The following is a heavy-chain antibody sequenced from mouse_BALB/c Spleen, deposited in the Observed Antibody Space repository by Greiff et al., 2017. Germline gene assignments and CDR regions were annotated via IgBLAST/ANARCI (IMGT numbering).Heavy chain of an antibody. J-gene: IGHJ2*01. CDR1: GFTFSSFG. V-gene: IGHV5-17*02. CDR2: ISSGSSTI. CDR3: ARGYYGNYLYY. Sequence: EVKLMESGGGLVQPGGSRKLSCAASGFTFSSFGMHWVRQAPEKGLEWVAYISSGSSTIYYADTVKGRFTISRDNPKNTLFLQMTSLRSEDTAMYYCARGYYGNYLYYWGQGTTLTVSA. D-gene: IGHD2-1*01.